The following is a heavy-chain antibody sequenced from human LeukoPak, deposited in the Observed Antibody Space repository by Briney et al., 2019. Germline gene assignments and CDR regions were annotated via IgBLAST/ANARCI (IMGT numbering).Heavy chain of an antibody. Sequence: ASVTVSCKASGYTFTGYYMHWVRQAPGQGLEWMGWINPNSGGTNYAQKFQGRVTMTRDTSISTAYMELSSLRSEDTAVYFCGRVQSGSLLRYGMDVWGQGTTVTVSS. V-gene: IGHV1-2*02. CDR2: INPNSGGT. CDR1: GYTFTGYY. D-gene: IGHD3-10*01. J-gene: IGHJ6*02. CDR3: GRVQSGSLLRYGMDV.